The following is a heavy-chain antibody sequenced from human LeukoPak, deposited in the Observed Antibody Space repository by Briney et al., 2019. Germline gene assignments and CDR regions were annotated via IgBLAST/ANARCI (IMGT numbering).Heavy chain of an antibody. D-gene: IGHD2-15*01. CDR2: IKQDGSEK. J-gene: IGHJ4*02. CDR1: GFTFSSYW. Sequence: PGGSLRLSCAASGFTFSSYWMSWVRQAPGKGLEWVANIKQDGSEKYYVDSVKGRFTISRDNAKNSLYLQMNSLRAEDTAVYYCAREPLSKYCSGGSCYSKVIDYWGQGTLVTVSS. CDR3: AREPLSKYCSGGSCYSKVIDY. V-gene: IGHV3-7*01.